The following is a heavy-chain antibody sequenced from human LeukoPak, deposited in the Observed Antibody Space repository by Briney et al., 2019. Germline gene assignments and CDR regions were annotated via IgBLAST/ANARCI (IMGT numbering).Heavy chain of an antibody. CDR3: AKVLRGHYYYYYGMDV. CDR2: INHSGST. D-gene: IGHD2-15*01. V-gene: IGHV4-39*07. J-gene: IGHJ6*02. Sequence: SETLSLTCSVSGGSISDSNYYWGWIRQPPGKGLEWIGEINHSGSTNYNPSLKSRVTISVDTSKNQFSLKLSSVTAADTAVYYCAKVLRGHYYYYYGMDVWGQGTTVTVSS. CDR1: GGSISDSNYY.